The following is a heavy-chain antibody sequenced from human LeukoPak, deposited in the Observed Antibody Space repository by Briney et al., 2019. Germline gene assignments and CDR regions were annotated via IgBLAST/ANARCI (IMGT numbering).Heavy chain of an antibody. J-gene: IGHJ3*02. V-gene: IGHV3-30*04. D-gene: IGHD3-22*01. Sequence: PGGSLRLSCAASGFTFSNYAMHWVRQAPGKGLEWVAVISYDGSNKYYADSVKGRFTISRDNSKNTLYLQMNSLRAEDTAVYYCAKDTTYYYDSSGYYDAFDIWGQGTMVTVSS. CDR1: GFTFSNYA. CDR3: AKDTTYYYDSSGYYDAFDI. CDR2: ISYDGSNK.